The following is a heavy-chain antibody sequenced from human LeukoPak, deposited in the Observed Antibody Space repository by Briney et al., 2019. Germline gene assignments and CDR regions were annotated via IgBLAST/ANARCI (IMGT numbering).Heavy chain of an antibody. J-gene: IGHJ6*02. CDR2: IYYSGST. V-gene: IGHV4-59*01. CDR3: ARGAGNYYFYGMDV. Sequence: SETLSLTCTVSGGSISSYFWSWIRQPPGKGLGWIGHIYYSGSTNYNPSLKSRVTVSVDTSKNQFSLKLSSVTAADTAVYYCARGAGNYYFYGMDVWGQGTTVTVSS. CDR1: GGSISSYF.